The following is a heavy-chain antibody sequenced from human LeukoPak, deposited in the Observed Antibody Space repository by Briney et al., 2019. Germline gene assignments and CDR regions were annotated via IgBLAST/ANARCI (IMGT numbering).Heavy chain of an antibody. J-gene: IGHJ4*02. V-gene: IGHV4-39*01. CDR3: ARSHPDYYDSSGYLFDY. CDR2: IYYSGST. CDR1: GGSISSSSYY. D-gene: IGHD3-22*01. Sequence: SETLSLTCTVSGGSISSSSYYWGWLRQPPGKGLEWIGSIYYSGSTYYNPSLKSRVTISVDTSKNQFSLKLSSVTAADTAVYYCARSHPDYYDSSGYLFDYWGQGTLVTVSS.